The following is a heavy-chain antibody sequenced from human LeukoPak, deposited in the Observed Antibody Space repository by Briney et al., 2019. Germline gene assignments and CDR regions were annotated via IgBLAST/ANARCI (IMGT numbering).Heavy chain of an antibody. Sequence: GASVKVSCKASGGTFSSYAISWVRQAPGQGLEWMGGIIPILVTANYAQKFQGRVTISADESTSTAYMELSSLRSEDTAVYYCAGHHFGSGSANDYYGMAVWGQGTTVTVSS. J-gene: IGHJ6*02. CDR1: GGTFSSYA. D-gene: IGHD3-10*01. CDR2: IIPILVTA. V-gene: IGHV1-69*13. CDR3: AGHHFGSGSANDYYGMAV.